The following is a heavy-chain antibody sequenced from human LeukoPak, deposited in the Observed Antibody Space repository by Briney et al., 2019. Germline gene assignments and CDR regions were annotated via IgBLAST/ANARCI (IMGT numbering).Heavy chain of an antibody. J-gene: IGHJ4*02. CDR1: GGSISSYY. V-gene: IGHV4-59*08. CDR3: ARQEDSYGLIGY. Sequence: PSETLSLTCNVSGGSISSYYWSWIRQPPGRGLEWIGYIYYSGSTNYNPSLKRRVTISVDTSKNQFSLNLSSVTAADTAVYYCARQEDSYGLIGYWGQGTLVTVSS. CDR2: IYYSGST. D-gene: IGHD5-18*01.